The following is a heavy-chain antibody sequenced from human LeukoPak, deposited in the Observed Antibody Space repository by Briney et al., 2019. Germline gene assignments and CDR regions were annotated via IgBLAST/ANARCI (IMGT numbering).Heavy chain of an antibody. CDR1: GYTFTSYG. CDR2: ISAYNGNT. CDR3: AGARWLVPKGDY. J-gene: IGHJ4*02. Sequence: ASVKVSCKASGYTFTSYGISWVRQAPGQGLEWMGWISAYNGNTNYAQKLQGRVTMTTDTSTSTAYMELRSLRSDDTAVYYCAGARWLVPKGDYWGQGTLVTVSS. V-gene: IGHV1-18*01. D-gene: IGHD6-19*01.